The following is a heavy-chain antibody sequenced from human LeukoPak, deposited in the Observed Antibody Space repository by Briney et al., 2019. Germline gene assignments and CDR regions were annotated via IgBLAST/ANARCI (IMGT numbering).Heavy chain of an antibody. V-gene: IGHV4-39*02. CDR3: AKVGGLAVAGTDNWMDP. J-gene: IGHJ5*02. Sequence: SETLSLTCSVTGGSISRSSYYWGWIRQPPGEGLEWIGNIHYSGKTYYNPSLKSRVTISIDTSKNQFSLKLSSVIAADTAVYSCAKVGGLAVAGTDNWMDPWGQGTLVTVSS. D-gene: IGHD6-19*01. CDR1: GGSISRSSYY. CDR2: IHYSGKT.